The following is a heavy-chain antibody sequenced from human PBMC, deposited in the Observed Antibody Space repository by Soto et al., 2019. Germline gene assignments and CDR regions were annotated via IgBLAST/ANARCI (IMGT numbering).Heavy chain of an antibody. CDR2: IIPIFGTT. J-gene: IGHJ6*02. CDR1: GGTFSNYA. D-gene: IGHD6-19*01. Sequence: QVQLVQSGAEVMKPGSSVKVSCKASGGTFSNYAISWVRQAPGQGLEWMGGIIPIFGTTYYAQKFQGRVTIIADESTTTVYLELSSLRSEDSAMYYCARVEAVAGIYNYHGVDVWGQGTAVSVSS. V-gene: IGHV1-69*12. CDR3: ARVEAVAGIYNYHGVDV.